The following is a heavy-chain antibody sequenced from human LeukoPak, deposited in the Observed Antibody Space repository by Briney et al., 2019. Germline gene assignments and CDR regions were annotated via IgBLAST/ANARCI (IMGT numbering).Heavy chain of an antibody. CDR1: GFTFSDYA. Sequence: GGSLRLSCAASGFTFSDYAMAWVRQAPGKGLEWVSSISTSGNTYYADSVKGRLTISRDNSKDTLYLQMNSLTTEDTALYYCARGLRGNYDYWGQGTLVTVSS. CDR3: ARGLRGNYDY. CDR2: ISTSGNT. V-gene: IGHV3-23*01. D-gene: IGHD1-7*01. J-gene: IGHJ4*02.